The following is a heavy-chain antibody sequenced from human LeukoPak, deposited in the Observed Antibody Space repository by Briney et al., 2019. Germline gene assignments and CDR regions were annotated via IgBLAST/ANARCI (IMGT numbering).Heavy chain of an antibody. J-gene: IGHJ6*02. CDR3: ARDSVDRGNYGMDV. D-gene: IGHD1-26*01. CDR2: INSDGSWT. V-gene: IGHV3-74*01. Sequence: GGSLRPSCAASGNYWMHWVRQAPGKGLVWVSHINSDGSWTSYADSVKGRFTISRDNSKNTLYLQMNSLRAEDTAVYYCARDSVDRGNYGMDVWGQGTTVTVSS. CDR1: GNYW.